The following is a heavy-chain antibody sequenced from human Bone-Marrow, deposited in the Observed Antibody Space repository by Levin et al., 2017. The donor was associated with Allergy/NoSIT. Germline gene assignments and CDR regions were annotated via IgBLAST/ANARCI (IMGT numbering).Heavy chain of an antibody. CDR1: EFSFRSFY. Sequence: PGGSLRLSCAASEFSFRSFYMHWVRQSPGKGLEWVASVSDDGRDTYYSDSVKGRFTISRDNSKNTLFLKTNSLRTEATAVYYCTSSVAGPGFWGRGTLVIVSS. J-gene: IGHJ4*02. CDR3: TSSVAGPGF. D-gene: IGHD6-19*01. V-gene: IGHV3-30*03. CDR2: VSDDGRDT.